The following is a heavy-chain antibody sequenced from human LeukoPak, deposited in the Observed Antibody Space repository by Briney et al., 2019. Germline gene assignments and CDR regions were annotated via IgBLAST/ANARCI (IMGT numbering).Heavy chain of an antibody. CDR3: AKDLGGDLLLWYFDY. CDR1: GFTFSSYG. D-gene: IGHD2-21*02. V-gene: IGHV3-33*06. J-gene: IGHJ4*02. Sequence: QRGESLKISCAASGFTFSSYGMHWVRQAPGKGLEWVAVIWYDGSNKYYADSVKGRFTISRDNSKNTLYLQMNSLRAEDTAVYYCAKDLGGDLLLWYFDYWGQETLVTVSS. CDR2: IWYDGSNK.